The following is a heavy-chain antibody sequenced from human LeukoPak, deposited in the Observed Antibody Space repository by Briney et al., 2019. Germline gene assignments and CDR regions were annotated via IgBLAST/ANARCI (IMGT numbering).Heavy chain of an antibody. CDR1: GGSISSYY. Sequence: PSETLSHTCTVSGGSISSYYWSWIRQPAGKGLEWIGRIYTSGSTNYNPSLKSRVTMSVDTSKNQFSLKLSSVAAADTAVYYCARRIAAAGTDAFDIWGQGTMVTVSS. CDR2: IYTSGST. V-gene: IGHV4-4*07. CDR3: ARRIAAAGTDAFDI. D-gene: IGHD6-13*01. J-gene: IGHJ3*02.